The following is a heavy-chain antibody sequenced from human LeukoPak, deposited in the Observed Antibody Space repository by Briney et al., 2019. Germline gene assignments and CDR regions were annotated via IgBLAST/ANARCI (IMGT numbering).Heavy chain of an antibody. V-gene: IGHV1-69*13. CDR2: IIPIFGTA. CDR1: GYTFTSYG. J-gene: IGHJ4*02. CDR3: ARDRYCTNGVCYRGFNDY. Sequence: GASVKVSCKASGYTFTSYGISWVRQAPGQGLEWMGGIIPIFGTANYAQKFQGRVTITADESTSTAYMELSSLRSEDTAVYYCARDRYCTNGVCYRGFNDYWGQGTLVTVSS. D-gene: IGHD2-8*01.